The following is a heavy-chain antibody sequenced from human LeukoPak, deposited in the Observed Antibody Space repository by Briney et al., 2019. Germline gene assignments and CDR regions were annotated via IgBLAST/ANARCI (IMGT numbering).Heavy chain of an antibody. CDR3: ARRFNYYDSSGYYEGFYFDY. Sequence: ASVKVSCKASGGTFSSYTISWVRQAPGQGLEWMGRIIPILGIANYAQKFQGRVTITADKSTSTAYMELSSLRSEDTAVYYCARRFNYYDSSGYYEGFYFDYWGQGTLVTVSS. CDR1: GGTFSSYT. CDR2: IIPILGIA. D-gene: IGHD3-22*01. J-gene: IGHJ4*02. V-gene: IGHV1-69*02.